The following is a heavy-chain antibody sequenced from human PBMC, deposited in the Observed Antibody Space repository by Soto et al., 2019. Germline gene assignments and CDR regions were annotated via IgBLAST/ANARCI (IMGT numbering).Heavy chain of an antibody. D-gene: IGHD3-9*01. J-gene: IGHJ4*02. CDR2: IYYSGNT. CDR3: ASGYYVILTGRDTKYFFDY. V-gene: IGHV4-30-4*01. CDR1: GGSIINGDYY. Sequence: SETLSLTCTVSGGSIINGDYYWSWIRQPPGKGLEWIGYIYYSGNTYYNPSLKSRVMISVDTSKNQFSLNLSSVTAADTAVYYCASGYYVILTGRDTKYFFDYWGQRALVTGSS.